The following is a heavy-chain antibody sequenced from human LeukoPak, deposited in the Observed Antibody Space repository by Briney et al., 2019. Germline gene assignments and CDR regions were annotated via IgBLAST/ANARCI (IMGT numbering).Heavy chain of an antibody. Sequence: KFQGRVTITRDTSASTAYMELSSLRSEDTAVYYCARERGIIAVAPEGLGYWGQGTLVTVSS. D-gene: IGHD6-19*01. V-gene: IGHV1-3*01. CDR3: ARERGIIAVAPEGLGY. J-gene: IGHJ4*02.